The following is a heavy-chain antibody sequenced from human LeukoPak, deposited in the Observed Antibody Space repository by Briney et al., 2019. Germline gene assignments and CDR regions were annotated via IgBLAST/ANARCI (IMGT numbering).Heavy chain of an antibody. CDR2: IYHRGNT. J-gene: IGHJ5*02. V-gene: IGHV4-4*02. D-gene: IGHD3-3*01. CDR1: GDSITASNW. Sequence: SETLSLTCVVSGDSITASNWWNWVRQPPGKGLEWIGKIYHRGNTNNNPSLKSRVTMSVDRSKNQFSLKLSSVTAADTAVYYCARDGPYYDFWSGPSHNWFDPWGQGTLVTVSS. CDR3: ARDGPYYDFWSGPSHNWFDP.